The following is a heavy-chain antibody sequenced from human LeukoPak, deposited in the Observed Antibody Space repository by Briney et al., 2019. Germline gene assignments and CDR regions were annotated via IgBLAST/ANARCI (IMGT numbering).Heavy chain of an antibody. J-gene: IGHJ4*02. Sequence: ASVKVSCKASGYTFTSYAMHWVRQAPGQGLEWMGWITPSGGTNYPQKFQGRVAITRDTSITTAYMDLSRLTSDDTAVYYCARDRPPQLVRPFDYWGQGTLVTVSS. CDR2: ITPSGGT. CDR1: GYTFTSYA. D-gene: IGHD6-13*01. V-gene: IGHV1-2*02. CDR3: ARDRPPQLVRPFDY.